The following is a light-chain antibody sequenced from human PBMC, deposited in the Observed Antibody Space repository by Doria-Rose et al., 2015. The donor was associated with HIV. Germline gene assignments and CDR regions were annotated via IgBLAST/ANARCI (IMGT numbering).Light chain of an antibody. Sequence: DIRLPHTPESLGMRHGYLSHHHCTSNQSLLYTSKNYLAWYQQKPGQPPKLLIYWASTRQSGVPARFSGSGSGTDCTLTISSLEAEDVSVYYCQQYYDTPSFGPGTTVDIK. V-gene: IGKV4-1*01. CDR3: QQYYDTPS. CDR2: WAS. J-gene: IGKJ3*01. CDR1: QSLLYTSKNY.